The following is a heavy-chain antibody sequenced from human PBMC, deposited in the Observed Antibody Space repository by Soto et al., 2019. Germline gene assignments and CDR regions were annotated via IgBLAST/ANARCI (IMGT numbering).Heavy chain of an antibody. V-gene: IGHV1-2*02. CDR3: ARVRAYCSSTSSWTRAPMDV. D-gene: IGHD2-2*01. CDR2: INPNSGGT. CDR1: GYTFTGYY. Sequence: QVQLVQSGAEVKKPGASVKVSCKASGYTFTGYYMHWVRQAPGQGLEWMGWINPNSGGTNYAQKFQGRVTMTRDTSICTAYMELSRLISDDTAVYYCARVRAYCSSTSSWTRAPMDVWGQGTTVTVSS. J-gene: IGHJ6*02.